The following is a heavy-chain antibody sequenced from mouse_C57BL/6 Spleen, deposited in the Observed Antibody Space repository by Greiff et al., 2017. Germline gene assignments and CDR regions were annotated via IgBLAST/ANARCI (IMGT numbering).Heavy chain of an antibody. Sequence: VQLQQSGPELVKPGASVKISCKASGYSFTGYYMNWVKQSPEKSLEWIGEINPSTGGTTYNQKFKAKATLTVDKSSSTAYMQLKSLTSEDSAVXYCARIYYGPYYFDYWGQGTTLTVSS. J-gene: IGHJ2*01. D-gene: IGHD2-1*01. CDR2: INPSTGGT. CDR1: GYSFTGYY. V-gene: IGHV1-42*01. CDR3: ARIYYGPYYFDY.